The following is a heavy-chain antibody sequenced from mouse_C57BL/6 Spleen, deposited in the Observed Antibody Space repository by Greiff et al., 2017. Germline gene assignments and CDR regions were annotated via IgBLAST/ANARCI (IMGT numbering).Heavy chain of an antibody. V-gene: IGHV5-6*02. D-gene: IGHD1-1*01. CDR3: ARQGITTVVATDFDY. CDR2: ISSGGSYT. Sequence: DVMLVESGGDLVKPGGSLKLSCAASGFTFSSYGMSWVRQTPDKRLEWVATISSGGSYTYYPDSVKGRFTISRDNAKNTLYLQMSSLKSEDTAMYYCARQGITTVVATDFDYWGQGTTLTVSS. CDR1: GFTFSSYG. J-gene: IGHJ2*01.